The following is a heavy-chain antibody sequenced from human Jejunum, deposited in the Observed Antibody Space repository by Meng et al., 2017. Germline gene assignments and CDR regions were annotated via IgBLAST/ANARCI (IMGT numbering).Heavy chain of an antibody. CDR2: VWADGVRK. V-gene: IGHV3-33*08. CDR3: ARDISYYSDDS. J-gene: IGHJ4*02. Sequence: HPQGSGPGLAKPSAPLSLPCTVSGGSINALDWGWIRQAPGKGLEWLAVVWADGVRKHYADSVKGRFTISRDNSKNMLFLEMSSLRAEDTAVYYCARDISYYSDDSWGQGTLVTVAS. D-gene: IGHD2/OR15-2a*01. CDR1: GGSINALD.